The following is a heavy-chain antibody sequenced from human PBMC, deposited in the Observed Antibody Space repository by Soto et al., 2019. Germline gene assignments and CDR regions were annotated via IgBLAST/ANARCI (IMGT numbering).Heavy chain of an antibody. CDR1: GGSISRGGYY. V-gene: IGHV4-31*03. Sequence: PSETLSLTCTVSGGSISRGGYYWSWIRQNPGKGLEWIGYTYNSVSTYYNPSLKSRVTISVDTSKNQFSLKLTSVTAEDTAVYYCAKDLPGGSYSSWPLYYYNYGLDVWGQGTAVTVSS. CDR3: AKDLPGGSYSSWPLYYYNYGLDV. D-gene: IGHD1-26*01. J-gene: IGHJ6*02. CDR2: TYNSVST.